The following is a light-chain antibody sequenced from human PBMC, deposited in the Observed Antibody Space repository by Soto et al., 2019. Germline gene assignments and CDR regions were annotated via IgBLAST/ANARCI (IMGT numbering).Light chain of an antibody. Sequence: EIVMTQSPATLSVSPRERATLSCRASESVNNNLAWYQQKPGQPPRLLIYLASIRATGIPARFSGSGSGTEFSLIISSLQSEDFAVYYCQQYNKWPLSFGGGTKAEL. CDR1: ESVNNN. CDR3: QQYNKWPLS. V-gene: IGKV3D-15*01. CDR2: LAS. J-gene: IGKJ4*01.